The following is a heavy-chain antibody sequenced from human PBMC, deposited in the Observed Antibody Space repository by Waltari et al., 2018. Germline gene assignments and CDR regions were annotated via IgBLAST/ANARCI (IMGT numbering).Heavy chain of an antibody. CDR3: ARPPVGLIDTLDL. CDR2: MNPDSGNT. CDR1: GYTFRNSD. Sequence: QGQLVQSGAEVKKPGASVKVSCTASGYTFRNSDIHWVRQAPGQGLEWMGWMNPDSGNTGFAQRFQGRVTLTRNTSISTAYMEISSLESDDTAVYYCARPPVGLIDTLDLWGQGTMVTVSS. D-gene: IGHD2-21*01. J-gene: IGHJ3*01. V-gene: IGHV1-8*01.